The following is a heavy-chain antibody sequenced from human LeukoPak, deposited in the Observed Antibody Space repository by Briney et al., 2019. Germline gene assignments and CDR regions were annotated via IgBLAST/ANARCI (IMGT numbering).Heavy chain of an antibody. Sequence: SETLSLTCTVSGGSISSGSYYWSWIRQPAGKGLEWIGSIYYSGSTYYNPSLKSRVTISVDTSKNQFSLKLSSVTAADTAVYYCASDLWLGELLSTWGQGTLVTVSS. CDR3: ASDLWLGELLST. CDR1: GGSISSGSYY. D-gene: IGHD3-10*01. CDR2: IYYSGST. V-gene: IGHV4-39*07. J-gene: IGHJ4*02.